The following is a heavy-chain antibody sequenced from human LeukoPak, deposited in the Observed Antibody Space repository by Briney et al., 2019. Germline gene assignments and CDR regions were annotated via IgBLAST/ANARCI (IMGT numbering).Heavy chain of an antibody. CDR1: GXTFGDYG. J-gene: IGHJ5*02. CDR3: TREEDYANWFDP. V-gene: IGHV3-49*04. CDR2: IRSKAYGGTT. D-gene: IGHD4-17*01. Sequence: GGSLRLSCTASGXTFGDYGMSWVRQAPGKGLEWVGFIRSKAYGGTTEYAASVKGRFIISRDDSKSIAYLQMDSLKIGDTAVYYCTREEDYANWFDPWGQGTLVTVSS.